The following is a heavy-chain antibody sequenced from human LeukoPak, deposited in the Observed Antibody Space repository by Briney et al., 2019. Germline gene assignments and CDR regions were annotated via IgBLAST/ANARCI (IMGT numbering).Heavy chain of an antibody. CDR1: GFNFGIYT. CDR2: ISSSASVT. D-gene: IGHD1-26*01. J-gene: IGHJ4*02. CDR3: AKVLWRGSPGEGSDY. V-gene: IGHV3-48*01. Sequence: GGSLRLSCEASGFNFGIYTMNWVRQAPGRGLEWISYISSSASVTYYADSVNGRFSISRDNSKNTLYLQMNSLRAEDTAVYYCAKVLWRGSPGEGSDYWGQGTLVTVSS.